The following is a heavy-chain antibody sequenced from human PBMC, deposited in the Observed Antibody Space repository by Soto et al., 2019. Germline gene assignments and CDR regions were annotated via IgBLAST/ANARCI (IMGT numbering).Heavy chain of an antibody. CDR1: GGSISSYY. Sequence: SETLSLTCTVSGGSISSYYWSWIRQPPGKGLEWIGYISYSGSTNYNPSLKSRVTISVDTSKNQPPLKLMSVTAADTAVYYCAGVGRYYDRRGYSVDFWGQGTLVTVSS. V-gene: IGHV4-59*01. CDR3: AGVGRYYDRRGYSVDF. D-gene: IGHD3-22*01. J-gene: IGHJ4*02. CDR2: ISYSGST.